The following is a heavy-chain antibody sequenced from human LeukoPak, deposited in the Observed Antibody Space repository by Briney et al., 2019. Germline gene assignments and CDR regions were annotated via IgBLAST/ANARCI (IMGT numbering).Heavy chain of an antibody. CDR1: GFTFSSYA. V-gene: IGHV3-30-3*01. Sequence: PGGSLRLSCAASGFTFSSYAMHWVRQAPGKGLEWVAVISYDGSNKYYADSVKGRFTISRDNSKNTLYLQINSLRAEDTAVYYCASRAYCGGDCYSDYWGQGTLVTVSS. CDR2: ISYDGSNK. CDR3: ASRAYCGGDCYSDY. J-gene: IGHJ4*02. D-gene: IGHD2-21*02.